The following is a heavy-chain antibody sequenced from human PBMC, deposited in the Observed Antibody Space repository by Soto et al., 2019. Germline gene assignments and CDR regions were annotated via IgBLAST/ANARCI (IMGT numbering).Heavy chain of an antibody. V-gene: IGHV1-8*01. CDR3: ARRRVKPYYDFWSARDAFDI. CDR1: GYAFTRYD. D-gene: IGHD3-3*01. Sequence: VSVKVSLTGAGYAFTRYDINLVRQATGQGLEWMGWMNPNSGNTGYAQKFQGRVTMTRNTSISTAYMELSSLRSEDTAVYYCARRRVKPYYDFWSARDAFDIWGQGTMVTVSS. J-gene: IGHJ3*02. CDR2: MNPNSGNT.